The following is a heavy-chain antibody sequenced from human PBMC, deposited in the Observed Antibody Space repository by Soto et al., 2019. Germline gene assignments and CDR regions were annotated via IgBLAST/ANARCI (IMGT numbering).Heavy chain of an antibody. Sequence: VQLQESGPGLVKPSQTLSLTCTVSGGSISTGGYYWTWIRQHPGKGLEWIGYIYYSGSTYYNPSLKSRVTISVDQSKNQFSLKLNSVMAAGTAVYYCARVLSVTLFDNWGQGTLVTVSS. V-gene: IGHV4-31*03. J-gene: IGHJ4*02. CDR2: IYYSGST. CDR1: GGSISTGGYY. CDR3: ARVLSVTLFDN. D-gene: IGHD4-17*01.